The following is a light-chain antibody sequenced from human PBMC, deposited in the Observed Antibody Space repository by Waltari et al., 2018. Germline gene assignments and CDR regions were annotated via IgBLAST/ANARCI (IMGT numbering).Light chain of an antibody. V-gene: IGKV3-15*01. Sequence: ETLLKQSPATLSVSPGARVILPCRSSQSISTNLARYQQKPGQAPRLLIYGASTRATGIPARFSGSGSETEFTLTISSMQSEDFAVYYCQQYNDWPPITFGQGTRLDI. CDR1: QSISTN. J-gene: IGKJ5*01. CDR2: GAS. CDR3: QQYNDWPPIT.